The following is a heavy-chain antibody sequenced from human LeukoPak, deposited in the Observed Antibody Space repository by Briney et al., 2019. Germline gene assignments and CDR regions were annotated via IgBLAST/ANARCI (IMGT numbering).Heavy chain of an antibody. CDR2: INRNSGGT. CDR3: ARQAANGNWFDP. Sequence: ASVKVSCKASGYTFTGYYIHWVRQAPGQGLEWMGWINRNSGGTNYAQKFQGRVTMTRDTSIRTAYMEVSKLTSDDTAVYYCARQAANGNWFDPWGQGTLVTVSS. V-gene: IGHV1-2*02. CDR1: GYTFTGYY. D-gene: IGHD6-13*01. J-gene: IGHJ5*02.